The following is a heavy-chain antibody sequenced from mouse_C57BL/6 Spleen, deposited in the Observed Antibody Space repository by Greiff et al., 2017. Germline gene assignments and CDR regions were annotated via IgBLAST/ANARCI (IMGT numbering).Heavy chain of an antibody. CDR3: ARRNYGGDYAMDY. V-gene: IGHV2-6*01. J-gene: IGHJ4*01. CDR1: GFSLTSYG. CDR2: IWGVGST. D-gene: IGHD2-1*01. Sequence: VKLVESGPGLVAPSQSLSITCTVSGFSLTSYGVDWVRQSPGKGLEWLGVIWGVGSTNYNSALKSRLSISKDNSKSQVFLKMNSLQTDDTAMYYCARRNYGGDYAMDYWGQGTSVTVSS.